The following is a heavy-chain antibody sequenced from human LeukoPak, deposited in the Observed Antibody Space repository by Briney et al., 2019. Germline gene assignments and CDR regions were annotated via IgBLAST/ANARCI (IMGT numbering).Heavy chain of an antibody. CDR2: INPSGGST. Sequence: ASVTVSCKASGYTFTSYYMHWVRQAPGQGLEWMGIINPSGGSTSYAQKFQGRVTMTRDTSTSTVYMELSSLRSEDTAVYYCARLKTTYYYDSSGSDAFDIWGQGTMVTVSS. CDR3: ARLKTTYYYDSSGSDAFDI. J-gene: IGHJ3*02. D-gene: IGHD3-22*01. V-gene: IGHV1-46*01. CDR1: GYTFTSYY.